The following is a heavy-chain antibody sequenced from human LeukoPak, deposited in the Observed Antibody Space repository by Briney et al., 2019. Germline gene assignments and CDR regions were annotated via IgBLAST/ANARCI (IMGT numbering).Heavy chain of an antibody. CDR2: INPNSGGT. CDR3: ARARVYYYDSSGYRLFDY. V-gene: IGHV1-2*02. J-gene: IGHJ4*02. CDR1: GYTFTGYY. D-gene: IGHD3-22*01. Sequence: ASVKVSCKASGYTFTGYYMHWVRQAPGQGLEWMGWINPNSGGTNYAQKFQGRVTMTRDTSISTAYVELSRLRSDDTAVYYCARARVYYYDSSGYRLFDYWGQGTLVTVSS.